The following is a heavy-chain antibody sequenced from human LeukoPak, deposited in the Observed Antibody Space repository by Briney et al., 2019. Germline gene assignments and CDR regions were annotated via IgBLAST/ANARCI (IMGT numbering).Heavy chain of an antibody. CDR2: ISSSSSTK. CDR1: EFTFSSYS. J-gene: IGHJ4*02. CDR3: ARGWGNIRTTGSSFDN. D-gene: IGHD7-27*01. Sequence: GGSLRLSCAASEFTFSSYSMNWVRQAPGKGLECVSYISSSSSTKYYADSVKGRFTISRDNAKNSLYLQMNSLTVEDTAVYYCARGWGNIRTTGSSFDNWGQGTLVTVSS. V-gene: IGHV3-48*01.